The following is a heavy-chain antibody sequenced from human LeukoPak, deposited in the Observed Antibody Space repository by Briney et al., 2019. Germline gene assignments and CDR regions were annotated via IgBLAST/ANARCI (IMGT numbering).Heavy chain of an antibody. CDR3: AGALGGQLWLHRGMDV. Sequence: WGSLRLSCAASGFTFSSYGMHWVRQAPGKGLEWVAVIWYDGSNKYYADSVKGRFTISRDNSKNTLYLQMNSLRAEDTAVYYCAGALGGQLWLHRGMDVWGQGTTVTVSS. D-gene: IGHD5-18*01. CDR2: IWYDGSNK. V-gene: IGHV3-33*01. J-gene: IGHJ6*02. CDR1: GFTFSSYG.